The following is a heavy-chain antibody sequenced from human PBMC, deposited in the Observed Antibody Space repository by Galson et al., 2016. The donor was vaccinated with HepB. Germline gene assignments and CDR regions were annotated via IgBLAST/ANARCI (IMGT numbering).Heavy chain of an antibody. D-gene: IGHD3-22*01. CDR2: INPNSSGT. V-gene: IGHV1-2*02. CDR3: AGGSDYYDSSGYSRPAYYFDY. J-gene: IGHJ4*02. CDR1: GYTFTGYY. Sequence: SVKVSCKASGYTFTGYYMHWVRQAPGQGLEWMGWINPNSSGTKYTQKFRGRVTMTRDTSISTAYMELSRLRSDDTAVYYCAGGSDYYDSSGYSRPAYYFDYWGQGTLVTISS.